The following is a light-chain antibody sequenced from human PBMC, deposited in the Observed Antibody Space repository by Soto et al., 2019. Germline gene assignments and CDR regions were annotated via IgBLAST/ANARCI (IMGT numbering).Light chain of an antibody. V-gene: IGLV2-8*01. J-gene: IGLJ1*01. CDR3: SSYGGYKNVV. CDR2: EVN. Sequence: QSVLTLPPSASGSPGQSVTISCTGTSSDVGGYNYVSWFQQHPGKAPKLIIHEVNQRPSGVPDRFSGSKSGNKASLTVSGLQAEDEGTYYCSSYGGYKNVVFGTGTKVTVL. CDR1: SSDVGGYNY.